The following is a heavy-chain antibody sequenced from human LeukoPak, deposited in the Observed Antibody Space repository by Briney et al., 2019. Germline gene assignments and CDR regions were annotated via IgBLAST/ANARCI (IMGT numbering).Heavy chain of an antibody. CDR1: GLTFSSFA. CDR3: ARELDCSSTSCHITNGDPDV. D-gene: IGHD2-2*02. Sequence: GGSLSLSCAAPGLTFSSFAMHGVRQAPGKGLGWVAVISYDGSNKYYADSVKGRFTISRDNSKNTLYLQMNSLRAEDTAVYYCARELDCSSTSCHITNGDPDVWGKGTTVTVSS. V-gene: IGHV3-30-3*01. J-gene: IGHJ6*04. CDR2: ISYDGSNK.